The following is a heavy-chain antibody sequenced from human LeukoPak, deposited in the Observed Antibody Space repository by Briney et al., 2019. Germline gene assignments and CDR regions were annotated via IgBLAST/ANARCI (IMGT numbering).Heavy chain of an antibody. V-gene: IGHV1-46*01. D-gene: IGHD5-24*01. CDR3: ARDGMATIRGFDY. CDR2: INPSGGST. Sequence: ASVKVSCTASGYTFTSYYMHWVRQAPGQGLEWMGIINPSGGSTSYAQKFQGRVTMTRDTSTSTVYMELSSLRSEDTAVYYCARDGMATIRGFDYWGQGTLVTVSA. CDR1: GYTFTSYY. J-gene: IGHJ4*02.